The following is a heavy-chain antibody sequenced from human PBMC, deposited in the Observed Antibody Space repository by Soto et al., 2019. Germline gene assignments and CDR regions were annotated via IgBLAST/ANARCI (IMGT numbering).Heavy chain of an antibody. J-gene: IGHJ4*02. D-gene: IGHD3-22*01. V-gene: IGHV4-34*01. Sequence: SETLSLTCAVYGGSFSGYYWSWIRQPPGKGLEWIGEINHSGSTNYNPSLKSRVTISVDTSKNQFSLKLTSVTAADTAVYYCASLRDSSYWGQGTLVTVSS. CDR2: INHSGST. CDR1: GGSFSGYY. CDR3: ASLRDSSY.